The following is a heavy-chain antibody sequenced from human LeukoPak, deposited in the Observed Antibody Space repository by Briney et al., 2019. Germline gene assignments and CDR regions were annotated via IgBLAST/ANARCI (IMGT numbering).Heavy chain of an antibody. Sequence: PGGSLRLSCAASEFTFSSYWMTWVRQAPGKGLEWVANIKQDGSEKYYVDSVKGRFTISRDNSKNTLYLQMNSLRAEDTAVYYCARDRDYDSREPYGMDVWGQGTTVTVSS. D-gene: IGHD3-22*01. J-gene: IGHJ6*02. CDR2: IKQDGSEK. CDR3: ARDRDYDSREPYGMDV. CDR1: EFTFSSYW. V-gene: IGHV3-7*03.